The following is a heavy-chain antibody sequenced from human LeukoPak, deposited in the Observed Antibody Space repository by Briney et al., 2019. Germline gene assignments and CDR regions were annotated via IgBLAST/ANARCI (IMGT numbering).Heavy chain of an antibody. D-gene: IGHD6-13*01. V-gene: IGHV1-2*02. CDR2: INPNSGGT. Sequence: GWINPNSGGTTYAQKFQGRVTMTRDTSISTAYMELSRLRSDDTAVYYCARDFTRSSRGYWGQGTLVTVSS. CDR3: ARDFTRSSRGY. J-gene: IGHJ4*02.